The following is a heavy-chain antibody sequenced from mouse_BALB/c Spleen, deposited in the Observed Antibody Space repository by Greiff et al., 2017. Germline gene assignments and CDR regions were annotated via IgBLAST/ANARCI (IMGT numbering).Heavy chain of an antibody. V-gene: IGHV5-17*02. J-gene: IGHJ1*01. D-gene: IGHD1-1*01. CDR1: GFTFSSFG. CDR2: ISSGSSTI. Sequence: EVQVVESGGGLVQPGGSRKLSCAASGFTFSSFGMHWVRQAPEKGLEWVAYISSGSSTIYYADKVKGRFTISRDKPKNTLFLQMTSLRSEDTAMCYCARGGRPVRYFDVWGAGTTVTVSS. CDR3: ARGGRPVRYFDV.